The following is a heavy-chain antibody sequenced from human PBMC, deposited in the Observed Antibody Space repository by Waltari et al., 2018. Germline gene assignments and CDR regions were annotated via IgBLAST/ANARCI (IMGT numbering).Heavy chain of an antibody. Sequence: QLQLQESGPGLVKPSETLSLTCTVSGGSISSSSYYWGWIRQPPGKGLEWIGSIYYSGGIYYNPSLKSRVTISVDTSKNQFSLKLSSVTAADTAVYYCARDLPKCGYYSSWFDPWGQGTLVTVSS. D-gene: IGHD3-3*01. V-gene: IGHV4-39*07. CDR3: ARDLPKCGYYSSWFDP. CDR2: IYYSGGI. CDR1: GGSISSSSYY. J-gene: IGHJ5*02.